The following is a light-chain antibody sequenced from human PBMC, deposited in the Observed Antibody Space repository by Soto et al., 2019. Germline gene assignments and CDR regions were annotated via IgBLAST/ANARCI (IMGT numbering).Light chain of an antibody. CDR3: QQYGSSPLT. J-gene: IGKJ4*02. CDR2: GAS. V-gene: IGKV3-20*01. CDR1: QRVISTY. Sequence: EIVLTQSPGTLSLSPGERATLSCRASQRVISTYLAWYQQKPGQAPRLLIYGASYRATGITDRFTGSGSGTDLTLPISSLEPEEFAVYYCQQYGSSPLTFGGGTKVEIK.